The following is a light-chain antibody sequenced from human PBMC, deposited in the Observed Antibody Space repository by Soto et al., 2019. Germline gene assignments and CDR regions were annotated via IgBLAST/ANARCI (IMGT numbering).Light chain of an antibody. J-gene: IGKJ1*01. CDR2: DAS. V-gene: IGKV1-5*01. CDR1: QSINDW. CDR3: QHYNSYPWT. Sequence: EIQMTQSPSTLSASVGDRVTITCRASQSINDWLAWYQQKPGKAPKLLIFDASSLESGVPSRFSGSGSGTEFPLIISILQPDDFATYYCQHYNSYPWTFGQGTKVEIK.